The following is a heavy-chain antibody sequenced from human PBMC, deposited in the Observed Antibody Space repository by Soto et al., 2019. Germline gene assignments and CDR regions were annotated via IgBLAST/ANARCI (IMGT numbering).Heavy chain of an antibody. D-gene: IGHD3-16*01. J-gene: IGHJ4*02. CDR2: MGGSGGST. CDR3: AKDGGVGRFDY. Sequence: GGSLRLSCAASGFTFSSYAMNWVRQAPGKGLEWVSGMGGSGGSTHYADSVQGRFTISRDDPKNTLYLQMNSLRGEDTAVYYCAKDGGVGRFDYWGQGTLVTVSS. V-gene: IGHV3-23*01. CDR1: GFTFSSYA.